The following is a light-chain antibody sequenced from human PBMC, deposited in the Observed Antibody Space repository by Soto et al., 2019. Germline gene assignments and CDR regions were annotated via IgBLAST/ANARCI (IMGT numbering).Light chain of an antibody. CDR3: SSYRSGSTVV. Sequence: QSALTQPASVSGSPGQSITISCTGTSNDVGGYNFVSWYQQYPGKAPKPMIYGVSNRPSGVSNRFSGSKSGNTASLTISGLQAEDEADYYCSSYRSGSTVVFGGGTKVTVL. V-gene: IGLV2-14*01. J-gene: IGLJ2*01. CDR2: GVS. CDR1: SNDVGGYNF.